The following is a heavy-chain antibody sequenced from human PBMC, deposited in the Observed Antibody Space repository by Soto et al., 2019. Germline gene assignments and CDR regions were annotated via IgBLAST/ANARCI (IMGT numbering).Heavy chain of an antibody. CDR2: ISYDGSEQ. D-gene: IGHD2-2*01. Sequence: GGSLRLSCAASGFTFSSYAMHWVRQAPGKGLEWVAVISYDGSEQYYVDSVKGRFTVSRDNAKNSLTLQMSGLRAEDTAVYYCARGSTSWYFDFWGQGTLVTVSS. CDR1: GFTFSSYA. CDR3: ARGSTSWYFDF. J-gene: IGHJ4*02. V-gene: IGHV3-30*04.